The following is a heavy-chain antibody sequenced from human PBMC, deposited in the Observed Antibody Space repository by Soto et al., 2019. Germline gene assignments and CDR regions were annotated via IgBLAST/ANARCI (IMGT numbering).Heavy chain of an antibody. J-gene: IGHJ5*02. CDR3: AAIPLTSGVVSGRFDP. Sequence: QVHLQESGPGLVKPSGTLALTCAVSGGSISSDKWWTWVRQPPGKGLEWIGEISHRGSTNYSPSFKSRLSLSVDTTKTQFSLRLTSVTAADTAVYYWAAIPLTSGVVSGRFDPWGQGIMVTVSS. CDR1: GGSISSDKW. CDR2: ISHRGST. V-gene: IGHV4-4*02. D-gene: IGHD3-3*01.